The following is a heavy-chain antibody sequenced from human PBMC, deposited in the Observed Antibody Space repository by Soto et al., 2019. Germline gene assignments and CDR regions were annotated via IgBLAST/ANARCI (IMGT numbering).Heavy chain of an antibody. CDR2: IYHSGST. CDR1: GGSISSGGYS. Sequence: PSETLSLTCAVSGGSISSGGYSWSWIRQPPGKGLEWIGYIYHSGSTYYNPSLKSRVTISVDRSKNQFPLKLSSVTAADTAVYYCARYSSSWSFDYWGQGTLVTVSS. V-gene: IGHV4-30-2*01. CDR3: ARYSSSWSFDY. J-gene: IGHJ4*02. D-gene: IGHD6-13*01.